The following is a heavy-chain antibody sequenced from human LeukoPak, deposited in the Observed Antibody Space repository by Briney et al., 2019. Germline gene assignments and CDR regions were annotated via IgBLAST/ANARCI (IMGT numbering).Heavy chain of an antibody. CDR1: GFTFSSYA. D-gene: IGHD3-22*01. V-gene: IGHV3-23*01. CDR3: AKDHDSSGYYYEFYYGMDV. Sequence: GSLRLSCAASGFTFSSYAMSWVRQAPGKGLGWVSAISGSGGSTYYADSVKGRFTISRDNSKNTLYLQMNSLRAEDTAVYYCAKDHDSSGYYYEFYYGMDVWGQGTTVTVSS. CDR2: ISGSGGST. J-gene: IGHJ6*02.